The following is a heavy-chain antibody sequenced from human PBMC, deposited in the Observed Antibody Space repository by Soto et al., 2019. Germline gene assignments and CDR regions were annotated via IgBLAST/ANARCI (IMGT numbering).Heavy chain of an antibody. V-gene: IGHV3-74*01. CDR3: VRGDKGGFDL. CDR1: GFTFNYYW. J-gene: IGHJ3*01. Sequence: GGSLRLSCAASGFTFNYYWMHWVRQAPGQGLVWVSHIHGDGSTTTYADSVKGRFTISRDNAKNTLYLQMNSLRAEDTAVYYCVRGDKGGFDLWGQGTTVTVSS. D-gene: IGHD2-21*02. CDR2: IHGDGSTT.